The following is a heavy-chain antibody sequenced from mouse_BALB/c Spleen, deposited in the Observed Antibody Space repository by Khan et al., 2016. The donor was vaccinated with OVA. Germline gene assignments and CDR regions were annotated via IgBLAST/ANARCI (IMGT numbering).Heavy chain of an antibody. V-gene: IGHV1-52*01. CDR1: GYTFNNYW. J-gene: IGHJ3*01. CDR3: ARNPFAY. Sequence: QVQLQQSGAELVRPGASVKLSCKASGYTFNNYWMNWIKQRPEQGLEWIGRIDPYDSETHYNQKFKDKAILTVDKSSSTAYMQHSSLTSEDSAVCYCARNPFAYWGQGTLVTVSA. CDR2: IDPYDSET.